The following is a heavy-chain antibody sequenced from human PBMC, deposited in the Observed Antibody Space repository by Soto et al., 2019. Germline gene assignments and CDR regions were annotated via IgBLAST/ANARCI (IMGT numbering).Heavy chain of an antibody. CDR2: ISYNGRNK. V-gene: IGHV3-30*04. CDR3: ARQAKIGDRSQFYFDA. Sequence: GGSLRLSCAASGFTFSFYAMHWVRQAPGKGLEWVAVISYNGRNKHYVDSVKGRFTISRDNSQDTLYLQMDSLRPDDTAVYYCARQAKIGDRSQFYFDAWGQGTLVTVSS. CDR1: GFTFSFYA. D-gene: IGHD3-16*01. J-gene: IGHJ4*01.